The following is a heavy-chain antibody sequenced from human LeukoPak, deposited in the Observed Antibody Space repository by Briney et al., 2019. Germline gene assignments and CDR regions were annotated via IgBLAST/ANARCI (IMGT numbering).Heavy chain of an antibody. J-gene: IGHJ5*02. V-gene: IGHV4-4*07. CDR1: GPAISSFY. CDR2: IFTSGST. Sequence: PSETLSLTCTVAGPAISSFYWSWVRQPAGRGLEWIGRIFTSGSTHYNPSLKSRVTMSVDTSKNQLSLKLSSVTAADTAVYYCTRDPPDGISTSCYGGNWFDPWGQGTLVTVSS. D-gene: IGHD2-2*01. CDR3: TRDPPDGISTSCYGGNWFDP.